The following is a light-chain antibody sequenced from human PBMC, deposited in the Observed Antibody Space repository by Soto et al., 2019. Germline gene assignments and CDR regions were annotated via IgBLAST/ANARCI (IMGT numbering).Light chain of an antibody. J-gene: IGKJ4*01. Sequence: IQLTQSPWAGAAPAVRGGTSTCRASQGIRSWLAWYQQKPGKAPKLLIYAASSLQSGVPSRFSGSGSGTDFTLTISSLQPEDFATYYCQQANSFPLTFGGGTKVDIK. CDR3: QQANSFPLT. CDR1: QGIRSW. V-gene: IGKV1D-12*01. CDR2: AAS.